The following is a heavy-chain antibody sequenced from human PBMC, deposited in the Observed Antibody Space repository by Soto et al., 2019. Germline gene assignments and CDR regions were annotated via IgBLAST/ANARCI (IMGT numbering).Heavy chain of an antibody. CDR2: ISYDGSDK. V-gene: IGHV3-30*18. J-gene: IGHJ4*02. Sequence: QVQLVESGGGVVQPGRSLRLSCAASGFTFNSYGMHWVRQAPGKGLEWVAVISYDGSDKYYADSVKGRFTISRVNSKETRYLQMNSLRAEDTAVYYCSKDLDGLQGLVDSSFCFDYWGQGTLVTVS. D-gene: IGHD3-16*01. CDR1: GFTFNSYG. CDR3: SKDLDGLQGLVDSSFCFDY.